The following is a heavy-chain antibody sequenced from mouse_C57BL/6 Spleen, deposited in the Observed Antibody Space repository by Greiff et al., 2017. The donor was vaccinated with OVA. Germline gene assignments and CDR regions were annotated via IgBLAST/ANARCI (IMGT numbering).Heavy chain of an antibody. Sequence: EVQLQQSVPELVKPGASVQLPCKASGYTFTDYNMDWVKQSHGKSLEWIGDINPNTGGTIYNQKFKGQATLTVDKSSSTAYMELRSLTSEDTAVYYCARSILWADAMDYWGQGTSVTVSS. CDR2: INPNTGGT. D-gene: IGHD1-1*02. V-gene: IGHV1-18*01. J-gene: IGHJ4*01. CDR3: ARSILWADAMDY. CDR1: GYTFTDYN.